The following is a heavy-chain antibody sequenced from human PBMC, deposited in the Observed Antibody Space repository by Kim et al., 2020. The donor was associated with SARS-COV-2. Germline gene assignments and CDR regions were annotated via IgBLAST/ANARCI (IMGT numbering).Heavy chain of an antibody. J-gene: IGHJ3*02. D-gene: IGHD6-19*01. V-gene: IGHV3-13*01. Sequence: YYPGSVKGRFTISRENAKNSLYLQMTSLRAGDTAVYYCAREAGQWRAFDIWGQGTMVTVSS. CDR3: AREAGQWRAFDI.